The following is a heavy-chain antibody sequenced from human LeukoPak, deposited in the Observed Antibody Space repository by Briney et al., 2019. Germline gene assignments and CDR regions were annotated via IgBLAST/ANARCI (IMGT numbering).Heavy chain of an antibody. D-gene: IGHD3-3*01. CDR3: ARGWYYDFWSGYWVGYYFDY. J-gene: IGHJ4*02. Sequence: PGWSVSLSRAACRFTFRHYYMIWIRPAPARELAWVSYISSSGCNIHCADSVKERFTNFRDNDKHSLYLQMNSLRARDTAVFLCARGWYYDFWSGYWVGYYFDYWGQGTLVTVSS. CDR2: ISSSGCNI. V-gene: IGHV3-11*04. CDR1: RFTFRHYY.